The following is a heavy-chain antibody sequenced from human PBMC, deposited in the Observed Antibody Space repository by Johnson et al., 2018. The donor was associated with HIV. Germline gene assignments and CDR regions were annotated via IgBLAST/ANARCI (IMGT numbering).Heavy chain of an antibody. J-gene: IGHJ3*02. CDR3: AGELRGVISPPRAFDI. CDR1: GFSFEDYG. Sequence: EVQLLESGGGVVRPGGSLRLSCAASGFSFEDYGMSWVRQAPGKGLEWVSGINSNGGSTGYADSVKGRFSISRDNAKNSLYLQMNSLRAEDTARYSCAGELRGVISPPRAFDIWGQGTMVTVSS. D-gene: IGHD3-10*01. V-gene: IGHV3-20*04. CDR2: INSNGGST.